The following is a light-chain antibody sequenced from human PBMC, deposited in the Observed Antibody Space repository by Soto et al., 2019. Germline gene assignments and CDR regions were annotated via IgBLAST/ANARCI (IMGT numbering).Light chain of an antibody. V-gene: IGLV1-44*01. CDR1: NFNIGTNT. CDR3: AAWDDSLSGQWV. CDR2: SYN. J-gene: IGLJ3*02. Sequence: QSVLTQPPSVSGTPGQGVSISCSGSNFNIGTNTVNWYQHRPGTVPRLLIYSYNQRPSGVPDRFSASKSGTSASLAISRLQAEDEADYYCAAWDDSLSGQWVFGGGTKLTVL.